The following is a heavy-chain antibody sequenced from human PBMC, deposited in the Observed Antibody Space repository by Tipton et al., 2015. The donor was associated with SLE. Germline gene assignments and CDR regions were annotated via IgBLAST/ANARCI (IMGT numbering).Heavy chain of an antibody. CDR2: IYYSGST. D-gene: IGHD2-8*01. J-gene: IGHJ6*02. CDR3: ARGMLTWRGAIIGVDV. CDR1: GGSISSYF. V-gene: IGHV4-59*08. Sequence: TLSLTCTVSGGSISSYFWSWIRQPPGKGLEWIGYIYYSGSTNHNPSLKSRVTISVDPAKNQFSLKLTSVTAADTAMYYCARGMLTWRGAIIGVDVWGQGTSVNVSS.